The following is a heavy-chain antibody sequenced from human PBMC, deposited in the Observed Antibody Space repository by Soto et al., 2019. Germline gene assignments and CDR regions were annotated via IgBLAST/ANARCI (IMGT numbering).Heavy chain of an antibody. CDR3: ASGRFSNYGQYWFDP. Sequence: QVQLQESGPGLVKPSETLSLTCTVSGGSISSYYWNWIRQPPGKGLEWIGYISNSGSTNYNPSFPRRVTISMDTSNNQVSLRLSSVTAADTAIYYCASGRFSNYGQYWFDPWGQGTLVTVSS. V-gene: IGHV4-59*08. J-gene: IGHJ5*02. CDR2: ISNSGST. CDR1: GGSISSYY. D-gene: IGHD4-4*01.